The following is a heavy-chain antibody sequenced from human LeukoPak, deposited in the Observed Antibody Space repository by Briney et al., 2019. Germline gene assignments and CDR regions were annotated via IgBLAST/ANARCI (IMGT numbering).Heavy chain of an antibody. V-gene: IGHV3-33*01. D-gene: IGHD3-10*01. Sequence: GPLRLSCAASGFTFSDYGIHWVRQAPGKGLEWVAVIWSDGSNKYYADSVKGRFTISRDNSKKTLYLQMNSLRVEDTAVYYCVRASGSFDYWGQGTLVTVSS. CDR2: IWSDGSNK. CDR1: GFTFSDYG. CDR3: VRASGSFDY. J-gene: IGHJ4*02.